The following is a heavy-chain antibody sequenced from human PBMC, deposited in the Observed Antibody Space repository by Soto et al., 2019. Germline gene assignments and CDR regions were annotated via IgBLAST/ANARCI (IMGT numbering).Heavy chain of an antibody. J-gene: IGHJ4*02. CDR2: ISGSGGST. D-gene: IGHD4-17*01. CDR3: AKDQGSETTVVTLVDY. CDR1: GFTFSSYA. V-gene: IGHV3-23*01. Sequence: GESLKISCAASGFTFSSYAMSWVRQAPGKGLEWVSAISGSGGSTYYADSVKGRFTISRDNSKNTLYLQMNSLRAEDTAVYYCAKDQGSETTVVTLVDYWGQGTLVTVSS.